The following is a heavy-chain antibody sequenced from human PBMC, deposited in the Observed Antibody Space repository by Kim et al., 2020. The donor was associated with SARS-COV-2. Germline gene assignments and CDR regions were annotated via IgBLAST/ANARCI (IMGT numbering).Heavy chain of an antibody. V-gene: IGHV1-69*04. CDR3: ARARDGYYYYGMDV. Sequence: AQKFQGRVTITADKSTSTAYMELSSLRSEDTAVYYCARARDGYYYYGMDVWGQGTTVTVSS. J-gene: IGHJ6*02.